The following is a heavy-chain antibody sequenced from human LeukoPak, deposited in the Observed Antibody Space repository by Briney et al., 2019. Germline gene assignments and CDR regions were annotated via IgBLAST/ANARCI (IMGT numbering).Heavy chain of an antibody. Sequence: GGSLRLSCAASGFTFSSCWMSWVRRAPGKGLEWVANIKQDGSEKYYVDSVKGRFTISRDNAKNSLYLQMNSLRAEDTAVYYCARVIAARGRYFDYWGQGTLVTVSS. CDR1: GFTFSSCW. CDR3: ARVIAARGRYFDY. J-gene: IGHJ4*02. V-gene: IGHV3-7*01. CDR2: IKQDGSEK. D-gene: IGHD6-6*01.